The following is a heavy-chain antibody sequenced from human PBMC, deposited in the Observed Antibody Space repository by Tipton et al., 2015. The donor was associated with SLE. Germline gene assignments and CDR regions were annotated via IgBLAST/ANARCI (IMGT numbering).Heavy chain of an antibody. Sequence: TLSLTCTVSGDSMTSDFYFWGWIRQPPGKGLEWIGSGSHSGRTYYNPSLESRATVSVDPSKTQVRLHLTSVSAADTALYYCARHRRYCDSASCYWYSFDPWGQGTLVTVSS. CDR2: GSHSGRT. CDR3: ARHRRYCDSASCYWYSFDP. CDR1: GDSMTSDFYF. V-gene: IGHV4-39*06. D-gene: IGHD2-2*01. J-gene: IGHJ5*02.